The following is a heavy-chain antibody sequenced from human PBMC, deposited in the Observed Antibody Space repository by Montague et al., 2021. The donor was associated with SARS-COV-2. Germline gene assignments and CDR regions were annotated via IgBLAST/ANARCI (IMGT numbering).Heavy chain of an antibody. CDR1: GFSLRSDAEG. J-gene: IGHJ4*02. V-gene: IGHV2-5*01. Sequence: PALVKPTQTLTLTCTFSGFSLRSDAEGVAWIRQSPGQALEWLAVLYWTGDTRYSPSLQRRLTITKDTSENQVVLTMTNMDPVDTATYYCAHRGMIRGLIFDYWGQGTLVTVSS. CDR3: AHRGMIRGLIFDY. D-gene: IGHD3-10*01. CDR2: LYWTGDT.